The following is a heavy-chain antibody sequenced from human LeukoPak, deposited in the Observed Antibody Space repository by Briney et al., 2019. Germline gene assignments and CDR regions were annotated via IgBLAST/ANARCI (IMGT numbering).Heavy chain of an antibody. J-gene: IGHJ4*02. CDR2: IYSGGSA. CDR3: ARYSGSYLDY. CDR1: GFTVSSNY. D-gene: IGHD1-26*01. V-gene: IGHV3-53*01. Sequence: GGSLRLSCAASGFTVSSNYMSWVRQAPGKGLEWVSVIYSGGSAYYADSVTGRFTISRDNSKNTLYLQMNSLRAEDTAVYYCARYSGSYLDYWGQGTLVTVSS.